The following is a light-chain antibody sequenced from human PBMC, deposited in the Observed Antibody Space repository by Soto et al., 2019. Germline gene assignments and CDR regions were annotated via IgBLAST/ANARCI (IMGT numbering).Light chain of an antibody. CDR3: SPYSSTSTPWV. Sequence: QSALTQPASVSGSPGQSITISCTGTSSDVGTYNFVSWYQQHPGKAPKLMIYEVSSRPSGVSNRFSGSKSGNTASLTISGLQAEDEADYYCSPYSSTSTPWVFGGGTKLTVL. CDR2: EVS. V-gene: IGLV2-14*01. CDR1: SSDVGTYNF. J-gene: IGLJ3*02.